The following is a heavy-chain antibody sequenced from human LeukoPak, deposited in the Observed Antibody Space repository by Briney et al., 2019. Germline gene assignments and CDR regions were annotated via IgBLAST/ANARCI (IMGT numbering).Heavy chain of an antibody. Sequence: SQTLSLTCTVSGGSISSGDYCWSWIRQPPGKGLEWIGYIYYSGSTNYNPSLKSRVTISVDTSKNQFSLKLSSVTAADTAVYYCARDLGGKLTGWGQGTLVTVSS. D-gene: IGHD3-16*01. CDR2: IYYSGST. J-gene: IGHJ4*02. CDR1: GGSISSGDYC. V-gene: IGHV4-61*08. CDR3: ARDLGGKLTG.